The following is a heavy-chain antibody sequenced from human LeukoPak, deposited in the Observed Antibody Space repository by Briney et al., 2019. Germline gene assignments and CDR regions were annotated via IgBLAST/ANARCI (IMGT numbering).Heavy chain of an antibody. V-gene: IGHV3-33*01. D-gene: IGHD3-10*01. Sequence: GGSLRLSCAASGFTFSSYGMHWVRQAPGKGLEWVAVIWYDGSNKYYADSVKGRFTISRDNSKNTLYLQMNSLRAEDTAVYYCAREARMSSGSRALRGAFDIWGQGTMVTVSS. J-gene: IGHJ3*02. CDR2: IWYDGSNK. CDR1: GFTFSSYG. CDR3: AREARMSSGSRALRGAFDI.